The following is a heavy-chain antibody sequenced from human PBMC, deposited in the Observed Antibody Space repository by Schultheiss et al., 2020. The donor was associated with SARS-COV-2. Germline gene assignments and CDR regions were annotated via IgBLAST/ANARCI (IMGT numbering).Heavy chain of an antibody. CDR2: IYPGDSDT. Sequence: GESLKISCKGVGYSFSNYWVGWVRQMPGKGLEWMGIIYPGDSDTRYSPSFQGQVTISADKSINTAYLRWSSLKASDTAMYYCARATWEWLSPLHFDRWGQGTLVTVSS. CDR3: ARATWEWLSPLHFDR. D-gene: IGHD3-3*01. V-gene: IGHV5-51*01. J-gene: IGHJ4*02. CDR1: GYSFSNYW.